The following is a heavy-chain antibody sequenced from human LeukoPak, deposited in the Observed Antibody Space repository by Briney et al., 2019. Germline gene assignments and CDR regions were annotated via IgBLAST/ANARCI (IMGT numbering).Heavy chain of an antibody. CDR3: AKDPRAGGAVAGFRGYYFDY. Sequence: GGSLRLSCAASGFTFSSYGMHWVRQAPGKGLEWVAVISYDGSNKYYADSVKGRFTISRDNSKNTLYLQMNSLRAEDTAVYYCAKDPRAGGAVAGFRGYYFDYWGQGTLVTVSS. J-gene: IGHJ4*02. V-gene: IGHV3-30*18. D-gene: IGHD6-19*01. CDR1: GFTFSSYG. CDR2: ISYDGSNK.